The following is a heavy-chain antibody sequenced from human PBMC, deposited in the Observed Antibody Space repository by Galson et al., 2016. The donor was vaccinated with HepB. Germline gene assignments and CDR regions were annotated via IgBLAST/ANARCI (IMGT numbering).Heavy chain of an antibody. CDR1: GFTFTDHG. J-gene: IGHJ6*02. Sequence: SLRLSCAVSGFTFTDHGMHWVRQAPGKGLEWVTIISYDGSNTYYADSVKGRFTISRDNSKNKLYLQMNSLRVEDTALYYCARDDMDVWGQGTTVIVSS. V-gene: IGHV3-30*03. CDR3: ARDDMDV. CDR2: ISYDGSNT.